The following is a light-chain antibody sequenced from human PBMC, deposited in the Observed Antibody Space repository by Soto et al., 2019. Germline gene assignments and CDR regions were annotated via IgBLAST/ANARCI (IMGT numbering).Light chain of an antibody. CDR2: RAS. J-gene: IGKJ1*01. V-gene: IGKV1-5*03. Sequence: DIQMTQSPSTLSASVGDRVIITCRASQSVDNWLAWFQQKPGKAPKVVIYRASGLETGVPSRFSGRGSGTEFTLPISSLQPDDFATYYCQHYSASSPWTFGQGTKVELK. CDR3: QHYSASSPWT. CDR1: QSVDNW.